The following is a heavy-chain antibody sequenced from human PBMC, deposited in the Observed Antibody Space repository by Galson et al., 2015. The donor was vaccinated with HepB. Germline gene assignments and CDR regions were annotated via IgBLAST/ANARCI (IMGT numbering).Heavy chain of an antibody. Sequence: SLRLSCAASGFTFSSYSMNWVRQAPGKGLEWVSSISSSSSYIYYADSVKGRFTISRDNAKNSLYLQMNSLRAEDTAVYYCARDRGPFYGSGSYLSGSGFYGMDVWGQGTTVTVSS. J-gene: IGHJ6*02. CDR2: ISSSSSYI. V-gene: IGHV3-21*01. CDR1: GFTFSSYS. CDR3: ARDRGPFYGSGSYLSGSGFYGMDV. D-gene: IGHD3-10*01.